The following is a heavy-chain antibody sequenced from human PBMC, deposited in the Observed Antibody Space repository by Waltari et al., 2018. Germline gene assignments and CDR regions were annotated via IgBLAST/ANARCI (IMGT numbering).Heavy chain of an antibody. J-gene: IGHJ4*02. CDR3: TTQNTFWSWSY. V-gene: IGHV3-49*02. Sequence: EVQLVESGGGLTQPGRSLRLSCTTSGPGFRSFSISWVRQAPGKGLEWVGFIRSKAYGGTPKYAASVRDRFTMSRDDSKSIAYLEMNSLKTEDTAMYFCTTQNTFWSWSYWGRGTLVTVSS. CDR2: IRSKAYGGTP. CDR1: GPGFRSFS. D-gene: IGHD3-3*01.